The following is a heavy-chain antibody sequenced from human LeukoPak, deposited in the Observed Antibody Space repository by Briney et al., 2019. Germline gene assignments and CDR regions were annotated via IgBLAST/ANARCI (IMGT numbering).Heavy chain of an antibody. Sequence: PGGSLRLSCAASGFTFSGYWMHWVRQAPGKGLVWGSRIKSDGSNTVYADSVKGRFTISRDNARNTLYLQMNSLRAEDTAVCYCAKVTIVVVPAATPAGYFDYWGQGTLVTVSS. D-gene: IGHD2-2*01. V-gene: IGHV3-74*03. J-gene: IGHJ4*02. CDR2: IKSDGSNT. CDR1: GFTFSGYW. CDR3: AKVTIVVVPAATPAGYFDY.